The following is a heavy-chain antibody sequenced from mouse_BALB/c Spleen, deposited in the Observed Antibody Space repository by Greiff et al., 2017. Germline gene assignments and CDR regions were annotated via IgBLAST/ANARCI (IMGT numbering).Heavy chain of an antibody. CDR1: GYTFTSYY. Sequence: EVQLQQPGAELVKPGASVKLSCKASGYTFTSYYMHWVKQSHVKSLEWIGRINPYNGATSYNQNFKDKASLTVDKSSSTAYMELHSLTSEDSAVYYCARGLGYFDYWGQGTTLTVSS. V-gene: IGHV1-26*01. J-gene: IGHJ2*01. CDR3: ARGLGYFDY. CDR2: INPYNGAT. D-gene: IGHD3-3*01.